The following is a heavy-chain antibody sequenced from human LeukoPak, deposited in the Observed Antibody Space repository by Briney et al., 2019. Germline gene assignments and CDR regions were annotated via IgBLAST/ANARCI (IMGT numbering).Heavy chain of an antibody. D-gene: IGHD6-13*01. CDR3: ARAVLSRSSGGND. V-gene: IGHV3-21*01. J-gene: IGHJ4*02. CDR2: ISSSSSYI. Sequence: GGSLRLSCAASGFTFSSYSMNWVRQAPGKVLEWVSSISSSSSYIYYADSVKGRFTISRDNAKNSLYLQMNSLRPEDTAVYYCARAVLSRSSGGNDWGQGTLVTVSS. CDR1: GFTFSSYS.